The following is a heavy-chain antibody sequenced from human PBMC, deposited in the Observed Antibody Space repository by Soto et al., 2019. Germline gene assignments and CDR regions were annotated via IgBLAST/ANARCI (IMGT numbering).Heavy chain of an antibody. CDR2: ISYDGSNK. D-gene: IGHD3-22*01. CDR3: AKEYSRGVASSDG. Sequence: PGGPLRLSCAASGFTFSSYGMRLIRQAPGKGLEWVAVISYDGSNKYYADSVKGRFTISRDNSKNTLYLQMNSLRAEDTAVYYCAKEYSRGVASSDGWGQGTLVTVSS. CDR1: GFTFSSYG. V-gene: IGHV3-30*18. J-gene: IGHJ4*02.